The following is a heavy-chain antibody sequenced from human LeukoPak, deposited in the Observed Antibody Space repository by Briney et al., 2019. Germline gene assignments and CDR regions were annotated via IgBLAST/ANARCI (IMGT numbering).Heavy chain of an antibody. J-gene: IGHJ4*02. D-gene: IGHD5-18*01. CDR3: ARREYSYGYGFDY. Sequence: PSETLSLTCAVSGSSITTDYYWAWIRQPPGQGLEWIGSISHSGNTRYNPSLKSRVTISVDTSKNQFSLKLASVTAADTAVYDCARREYSYGYGFDYWGQGTLVTVSS. CDR1: GSSITTDYY. CDR2: ISHSGNT. V-gene: IGHV4-38-2*01.